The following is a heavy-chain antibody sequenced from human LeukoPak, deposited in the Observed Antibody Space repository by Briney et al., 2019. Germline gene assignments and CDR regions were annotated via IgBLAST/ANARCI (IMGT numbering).Heavy chain of an antibody. Sequence: TGGSLRLSCAASGFTFSNYWMSWVRQAPEKGLEWVANIKEDGSVKYYVDSVKGRFTTSRDNAKNSLYLHMNSLRVEDRAVYYCARGSGWLDPWGQGTLVTVFS. J-gene: IGHJ5*02. CDR3: ARGSGWLDP. D-gene: IGHD1-26*01. CDR2: IKEDGSVK. V-gene: IGHV3-7*05. CDR1: GFTFSNYW.